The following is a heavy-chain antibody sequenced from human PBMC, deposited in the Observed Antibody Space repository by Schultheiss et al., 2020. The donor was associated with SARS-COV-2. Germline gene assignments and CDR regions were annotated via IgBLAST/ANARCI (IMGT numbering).Heavy chain of an antibody. J-gene: IGHJ4*02. Sequence: GGSLRLSCAASGFTFSSYAMSWVRQAPGKGLEWVSAISGSGGSTYYADSVKGRFTFSRDNSKNTLYLQMNSLRAEDTAVYYCARTAVAGTASFDYWGQGTLVTVSS. V-gene: IGHV3-23*01. CDR1: GFTFSSYA. CDR2: ISGSGGST. CDR3: ARTAVAGTASFDY. D-gene: IGHD6-19*01.